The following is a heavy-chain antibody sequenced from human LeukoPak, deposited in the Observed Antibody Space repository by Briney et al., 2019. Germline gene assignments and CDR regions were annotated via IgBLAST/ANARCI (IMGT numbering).Heavy chain of an antibody. Sequence: ASVKVSCKASGYTSTDYYIHWVRQAPGQGLEWMGYINPDSGGTHNAQKFQGWIAMTRDTSISTAYVELSRLTYDDTAVYFCVREGDGYKYYDYWGQGTLVTVSS. J-gene: IGHJ4*02. CDR2: INPDSGGT. CDR3: VREGDGYKYYDY. D-gene: IGHD5-12*01. V-gene: IGHV1-2*04. CDR1: GYTSTDYY.